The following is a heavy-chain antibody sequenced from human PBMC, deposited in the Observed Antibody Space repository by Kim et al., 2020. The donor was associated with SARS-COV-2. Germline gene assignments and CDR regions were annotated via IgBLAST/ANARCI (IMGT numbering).Heavy chain of an antibody. CDR1: GGSISSSSYY. J-gene: IGHJ4*02. V-gene: IGHV4-39*01. Sequence: SETLSLTCTVSGGSISSSSYYWGWIRQPPGKGLEWIGSIYYSGSTYYNPSLKSRVTISVDTSKNQFSLKLRSVTAADTAVYYCARHGTITMIVVVIGPGYFDYWGQGTLVTVSS. CDR3: ARHGTITMIVVVIGPGYFDY. D-gene: IGHD3-22*01. CDR2: IYYSGST.